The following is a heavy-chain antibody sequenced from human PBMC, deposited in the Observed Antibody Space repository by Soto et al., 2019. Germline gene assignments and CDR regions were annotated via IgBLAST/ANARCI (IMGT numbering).Heavy chain of an antibody. Sequence: ASVKVSCKASGYTFTSYGISWVRQAPGQGLEWMGWISAYNGNTNYAQKLQGRVTMTTDTSTSTAYMELRSLRSDDTAVYYCASGTYYDFWSGSHYYYYMDVWGKGTKVTV. CDR2: ISAYNGNT. CDR3: ASGTYYDFWSGSHYYYYMDV. D-gene: IGHD3-3*01. J-gene: IGHJ6*03. CDR1: GYTFTSYG. V-gene: IGHV1-18*01.